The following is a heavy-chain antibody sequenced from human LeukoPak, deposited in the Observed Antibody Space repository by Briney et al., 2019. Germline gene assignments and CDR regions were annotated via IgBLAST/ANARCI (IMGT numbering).Heavy chain of an antibody. CDR1: GGSISSYY. D-gene: IGHD3-16*01. Sequence: SETLSLTCTVSGGSISSYYWSWIRQPPGKGLEWIGYIYYSGGTNYNPSLKSRVTISVDTSKNQFSLKLSSVAAADTAVYYCARAYDLGTWGQGTLVTVSS. CDR3: ARAYDLGT. J-gene: IGHJ5*02. V-gene: IGHV4-59*01. CDR2: IYYSGGT.